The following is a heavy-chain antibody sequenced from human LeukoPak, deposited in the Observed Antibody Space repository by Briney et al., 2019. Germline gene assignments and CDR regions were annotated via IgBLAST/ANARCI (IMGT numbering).Heavy chain of an antibody. Sequence: PSETLPLTCTVSGYSISGGYYWGWIRQPPGKGLEWIGSIYHTGTTYQNLSLKSRVTMSVDTSKNLFSLRVSSVTAADTAVYYCGRGRSGYCGDSGVASFDYWGQGTLVTVSS. J-gene: IGHJ4*02. CDR3: GRGRSGYCGDSGVASFDY. CDR1: GYSISGGYY. V-gene: IGHV4-38-2*02. CDR2: IYHTGTT. D-gene: IGHD4-23*01.